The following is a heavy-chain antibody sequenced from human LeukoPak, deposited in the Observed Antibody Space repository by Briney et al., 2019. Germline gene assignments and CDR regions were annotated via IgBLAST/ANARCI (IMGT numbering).Heavy chain of an antibody. CDR3: ARERDGSGTQRGLDY. Sequence: PSETLSLTCIVSGGSISSYYWSWIRQPPGKGLEWIGYIYYSGSTNYNPPLKSRVTISVDTSKNQFSLKLSSVTAADTAVYYCARERDGSGTQRGLDYWGQGTLVTVSS. V-gene: IGHV4-59*01. J-gene: IGHJ4*02. CDR2: IYYSGST. CDR1: GGSISSYY. D-gene: IGHD3-10*01.